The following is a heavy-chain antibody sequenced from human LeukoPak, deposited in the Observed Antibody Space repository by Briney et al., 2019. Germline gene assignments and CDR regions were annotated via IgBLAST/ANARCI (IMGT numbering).Heavy chain of an antibody. D-gene: IGHD5-24*01. CDR2: IYPGDSDT. CDR3: ARLGSEMATIPNCYFDY. J-gene: IGHJ4*02. V-gene: IGHV5-51*01. CDR1: GYSFTSYW. Sequence: GESLKISCQGSGYSFTSYWIGWVRQMPGKGLEWMGIIYPGDSDTRYSPSFQGQVTISADKSISTAYLQWSSLKASDTAMYYCARLGSEMATIPNCYFDYWGQGTLVTVSS.